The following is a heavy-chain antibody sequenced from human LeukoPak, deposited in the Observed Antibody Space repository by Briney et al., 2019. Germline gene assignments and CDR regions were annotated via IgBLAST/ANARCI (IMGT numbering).Heavy chain of an antibody. CDR1: GGSISSYY. V-gene: IGHV4-59*08. D-gene: IGHD1-26*01. Sequence: SETLSLTCTVSGGSISSYYWNWIRQTPGKGLEWIGYIYNSGNTKYNPSLKSRVTISVDTSKNHFSLKLSSVTAADTAVYYCARGVGATTYYFDYWGQGTLVTVSS. CDR2: IYNSGNT. J-gene: IGHJ4*02. CDR3: ARGVGATTYYFDY.